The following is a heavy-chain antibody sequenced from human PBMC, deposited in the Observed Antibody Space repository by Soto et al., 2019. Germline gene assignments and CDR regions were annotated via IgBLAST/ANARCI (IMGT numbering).Heavy chain of an antibody. V-gene: IGHV3-30-3*01. CDR3: ARDRNFISSGYYYDSQPGIDY. D-gene: IGHD3-22*01. CDR1: GFTFSSYA. Sequence: PVGSLRLSCAASGFTFSSYAMHWVRQAPGKGLEWVAVISYDGSNKYYADSVKGRFTISRDNSKNTLYLQMNSLRAEDTAVYYCARDRNFISSGYYYDSQPGIDYWGQGTLVTVSS. CDR2: ISYDGSNK. J-gene: IGHJ4*02.